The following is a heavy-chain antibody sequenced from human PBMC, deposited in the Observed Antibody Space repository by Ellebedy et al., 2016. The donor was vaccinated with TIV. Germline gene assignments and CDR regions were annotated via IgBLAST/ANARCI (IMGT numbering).Heavy chain of an antibody. V-gene: IGHV4-59*01. J-gene: IGHJ3*02. CDR3: ARVVWQQPVSYAFDI. Sequence: MPSETLSLTCTVSGGFISTYYWSWIRQPPGKGLEWIGYISYSGSTNYNPSLKSRVTISVDTSKNHFSLKLSSVTAADTAVYYCARVVWQQPVSYAFDIWGQGTMVTVSS. D-gene: IGHD6-13*01. CDR1: GGFISTYY. CDR2: ISYSGST.